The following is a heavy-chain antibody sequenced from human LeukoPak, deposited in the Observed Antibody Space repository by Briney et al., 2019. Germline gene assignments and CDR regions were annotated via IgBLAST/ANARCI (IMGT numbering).Heavy chain of an antibody. CDR2: IIPIFGTA. CDR3: ARVDIVVVPAPNPQYYMDV. CDR1: GGTFSSYA. J-gene: IGHJ6*03. D-gene: IGHD2-2*03. V-gene: IGHV1-69*13. Sequence: ASVKVSCKASGGTFSSYAISWVRQAPGQGPEWMGGIIPIFGTANYAQKFQGRVTITADESTSTAYMELSSLRSEDTAVYYCARVDIVVVPAPNPQYYMDVWGKGTTVTVSS.